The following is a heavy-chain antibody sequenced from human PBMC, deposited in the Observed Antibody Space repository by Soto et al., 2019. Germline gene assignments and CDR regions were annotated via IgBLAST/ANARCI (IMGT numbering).Heavy chain of an antibody. CDR2: ISGRGDNA. CDR1: GFIFSDYD. CDR3: AKYGSYDRLWYYGLDV. Sequence: PGGSLRLSCAASGFIFSDYDMNWVRQAPGKELEWVSGISGRGDNAYYADSVKGRFTISRDNSKNTLYLQMNSLRGEDMAVYYCAKYGSYDRLWYYGLDVWGQGTTVTVSS. D-gene: IGHD3-22*01. V-gene: IGHV3-23*01. J-gene: IGHJ6*02.